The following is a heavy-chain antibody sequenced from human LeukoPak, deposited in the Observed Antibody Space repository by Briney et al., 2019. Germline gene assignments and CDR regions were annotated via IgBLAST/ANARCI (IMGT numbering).Heavy chain of an antibody. CDR3: ARDNSVGDNAWWFDP. D-gene: IGHD1-26*01. V-gene: IGHV1-46*01. CDR1: RDTLSSNA. J-gene: IGHJ5*02. Sequence: ASVKVSCKASRDTLSSNAFSWLRQAPGQGLEWMGLINPTGGSTGYAQKFQGRVTMTRDMSTSTDYMELSSLRSEDTAIYYCARDNSVGDNAWWFDPWGQGTLVTVSS. CDR2: INPTGGST.